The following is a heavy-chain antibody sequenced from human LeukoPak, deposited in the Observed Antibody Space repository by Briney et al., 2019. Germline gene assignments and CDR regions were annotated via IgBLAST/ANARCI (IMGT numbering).Heavy chain of an antibody. Sequence: SGPTLVNPTQTLTLTCTCSGLSLSTSGVGVGWIRQPPGKALEWLALIYWDDESRYSPSLESRLIITRDTSKNQVVLTMADMDPVDTATYYCARLSGYDYWGQGILVTVSS. V-gene: IGHV2-5*02. J-gene: IGHJ4*02. CDR3: ARLSGYDY. D-gene: IGHD3-10*01. CDR2: IYWDDES. CDR1: GLSLSTSGVG.